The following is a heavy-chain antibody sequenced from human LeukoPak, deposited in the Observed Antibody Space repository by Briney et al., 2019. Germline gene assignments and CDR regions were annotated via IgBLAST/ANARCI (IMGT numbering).Heavy chain of an antibody. CDR3: ARARRGYSLYYFSMDV. J-gene: IGHJ6*03. Sequence: ASVKVSCKASGYTFTSYDINLVRQATGQGLEWMGWMNPNSGNTGYAQKFQGRVTITRNTSISTAYMELSSLRSEDTAVYYCARARRGYSLYYFSMDVWGKGTTVTVSS. CDR2: MNPNSGNT. V-gene: IGHV1-8*03. CDR1: GYTFTSYD. D-gene: IGHD5-18*01.